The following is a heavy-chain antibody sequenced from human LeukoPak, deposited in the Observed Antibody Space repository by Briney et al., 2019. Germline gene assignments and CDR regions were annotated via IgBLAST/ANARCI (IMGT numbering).Heavy chain of an antibody. CDR1: GDSLSGSPAV. V-gene: IGHV6-1*01. D-gene: IGHD3-10*01. J-gene: IGHJ4*02. CDR2: AYYRSKWYI. CDR3: ARGAVRGGTNFDY. Sequence: SQTLSLTCAISGDSLSGSPAVWNWIRQSPSRCLEWLGRAYYRSKWYIDYAVSVKGRITITPDTSKNQFSLQLNSVTPEDTAVYYCARGAVRGGTNFDYWGQGTLVTVSS.